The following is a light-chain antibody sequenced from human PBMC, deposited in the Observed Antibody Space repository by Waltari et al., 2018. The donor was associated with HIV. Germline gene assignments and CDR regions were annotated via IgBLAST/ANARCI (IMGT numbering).Light chain of an antibody. CDR1: GSDIGCFDY. J-gene: IGLJ2*01. V-gene: IGLV2-8*01. Sequence: QSALTQPPSASGSLGQSVTISCTGTGSDIGCFDYVSWFQQHPGKVPKLIIYEVTQRPSGVPDRFSGSKSGNTASLTVSGLQADDEADYYCSSYESINNHVVFGGGTSLTVL. CDR2: EVT. CDR3: SSYESINNHVV.